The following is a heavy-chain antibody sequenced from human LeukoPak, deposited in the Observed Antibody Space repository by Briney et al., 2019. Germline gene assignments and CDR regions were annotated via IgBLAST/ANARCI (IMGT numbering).Heavy chain of an antibody. V-gene: IGHV4-61*02. CDR3: ARALFGVVPYSPYYYYYMDV. CDR2: IYTSGST. Sequence: SETLSHTCTVSGGSISSGSYYWSWIRQPAGKGLEWIGRIYTSGSTNYNPSLKSRVTISVDTSKNQFSLKLSSVTAADTAVYYCARALFGVVPYSPYYYYYMDVWGKGTTVTVTS. CDR1: GGSISSGSYY. J-gene: IGHJ6*03. D-gene: IGHD3-3*01.